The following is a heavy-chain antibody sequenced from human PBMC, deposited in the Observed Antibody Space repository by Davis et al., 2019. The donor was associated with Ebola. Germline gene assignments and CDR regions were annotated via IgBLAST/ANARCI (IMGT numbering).Heavy chain of an antibody. V-gene: IGHV3-7*01. D-gene: IGHD2-2*02. J-gene: IGHJ4*02. CDR2: IKQDGSEK. CDR3: GRVDHCSYTSCYTGVLGY. CDR1: GFTFSSYW. Sequence: GESLKISCAASGFTFSSYWMSWVRQAPGKGLEWVANIKQDGSEKYYVDSVKGRFTISRDNAKNSLYLQMSSLRAEDTAVYYCGRVDHCSYTSCYTGVLGYWGQGTLVTVSS.